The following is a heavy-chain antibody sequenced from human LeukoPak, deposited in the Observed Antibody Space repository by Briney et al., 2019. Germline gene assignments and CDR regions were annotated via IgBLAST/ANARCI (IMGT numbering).Heavy chain of an antibody. CDR2: IIPIFGTA. CDR1: GGTFSSYA. V-gene: IGHV1-69*05. Sequence: SVKVSCKASGGTFSSYAISWVRQAPGQGLEWMGGIIPIFGTANYAQKFQGRVTITTDESTSTAYMELSSLRSDDTAVYYCARVGIQLSQSKYYYYYYYMDVWGKGTTVTVSS. J-gene: IGHJ6*03. CDR3: ARVGIQLSQSKYYYYYYYMDV. D-gene: IGHD5-18*01.